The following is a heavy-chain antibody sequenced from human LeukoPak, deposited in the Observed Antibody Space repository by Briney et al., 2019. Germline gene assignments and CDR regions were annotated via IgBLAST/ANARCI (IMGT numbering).Heavy chain of an antibody. Sequence: GGSLRLSCAASGFTFSSYWMHWVRQAPGKGLVWVSRINSDGSSTSYADSVKGRFTISRDNAKNTLYLQMNSLRAEDTAVYYCARDAPEYSSGWYVDYWGQGTLVTVSS. CDR1: GFTFSSYW. CDR2: INSDGSST. CDR3: ARDAPEYSSGWYVDY. J-gene: IGHJ4*02. D-gene: IGHD6-19*01. V-gene: IGHV3-74*01.